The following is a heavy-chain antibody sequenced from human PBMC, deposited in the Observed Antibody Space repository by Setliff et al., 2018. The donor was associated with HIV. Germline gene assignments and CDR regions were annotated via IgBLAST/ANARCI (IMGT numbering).Heavy chain of an antibody. J-gene: IGHJ4*02. CDR2: VYYSGST. Sequence: SETLSLTCTVSGVSISNYYWGWIRQPPGKGLEWITTVYYSGSTYYNPSLQSRLTISADTSKNQFSLKLRSVTAADTAVYYCARHYGPIGYFDYWGQGALVTVSS. CDR3: ARHYGPIGYFDY. D-gene: IGHD4-17*01. CDR1: GVSISNYY. V-gene: IGHV4-39*01.